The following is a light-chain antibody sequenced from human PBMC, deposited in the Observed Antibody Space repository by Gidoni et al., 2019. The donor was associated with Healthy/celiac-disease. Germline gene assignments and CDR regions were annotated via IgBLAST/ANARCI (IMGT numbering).Light chain of an antibody. V-gene: IGKV1-39*01. Sequence: DLQMTQSPSSLSASVGDRVTITCRASQSISSYLNWYQQKPGKAPKPLIYAASSLQSGVPSRFSGSGSGTDFTLTISSLQPEDVATYYCQQSYSTWWTFGQGTKVEIK. J-gene: IGKJ1*01. CDR3: QQSYSTWWT. CDR1: QSISSY. CDR2: AAS.